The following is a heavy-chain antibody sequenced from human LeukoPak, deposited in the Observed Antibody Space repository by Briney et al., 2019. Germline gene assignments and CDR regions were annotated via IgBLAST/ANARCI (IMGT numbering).Heavy chain of an antibody. V-gene: IGHV1-8*02. J-gene: IGHJ3*02. CDR3: ARGTLDVDTAMADAFDI. CDR2: MNPNSGNT. CDR1: GYTFTSYG. D-gene: IGHD5-18*01. Sequence: ASVKVSCKASGYTFTSYGISWVRQAPGQGLEWMGWMNPNSGNTGYAQKFQGRVTMTRNTSISTAYMELSSLRSEDTAVYYCARGTLDVDTAMADAFDIWGQGTMVTVSS.